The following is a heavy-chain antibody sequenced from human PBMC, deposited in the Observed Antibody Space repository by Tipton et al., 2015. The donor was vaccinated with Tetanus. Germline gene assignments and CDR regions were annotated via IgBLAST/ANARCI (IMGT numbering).Heavy chain of an antibody. CDR3: ATSYDVNNYYVGFAY. J-gene: IGHJ4*02. D-gene: IGHD3-10*02. Sequence: TLSLTCAAHDGSISGYLWSWVRQPPGGELEWIGEINHSGSTNYNPSLESRVTISVDTSKEQFSLRLKFVTAADTAVYYCATSYDVNNYYVGFAYWGQGTLVTASS. CDR1: DGSISGYL. V-gene: IGHV4-34*01. CDR2: INHSGST.